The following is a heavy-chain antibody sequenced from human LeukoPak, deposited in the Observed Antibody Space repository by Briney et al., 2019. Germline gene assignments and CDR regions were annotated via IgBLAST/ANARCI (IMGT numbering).Heavy chain of an antibody. Sequence: ASVKVSCKASGYTFTSYDINWVRQATGQGLEWMGWMNPNSGNTGYAQKFQGRVTITRNTSISTAYMELSSLRSEDTAVYYCASFYGSGSYWDYYYMDVWGKGTTVTISS. J-gene: IGHJ6*03. CDR2: MNPNSGNT. V-gene: IGHV1-8*01. CDR1: GYTFTSYD. CDR3: ASFYGSGSYWDYYYMDV. D-gene: IGHD3-10*01.